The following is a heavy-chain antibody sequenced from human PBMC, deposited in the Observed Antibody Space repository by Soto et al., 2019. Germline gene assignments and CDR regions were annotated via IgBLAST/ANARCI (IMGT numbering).Heavy chain of an antibody. CDR2: ISGSGGST. Sequence: GGSLRLSCAASGFTFSSYAMSWVRQAPGKGLEWVSAISGSGGSTYYADSVKGRFTISRDNSKNTLYLQMNSLGAEDTAVYYCAKRPYGGNSIFDYWGQGTLVTVSS. V-gene: IGHV3-23*01. CDR3: AKRPYGGNSIFDY. J-gene: IGHJ4*02. D-gene: IGHD4-17*01. CDR1: GFTFSSYA.